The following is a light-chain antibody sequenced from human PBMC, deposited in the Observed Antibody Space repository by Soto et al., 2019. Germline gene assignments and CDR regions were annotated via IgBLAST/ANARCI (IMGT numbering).Light chain of an antibody. CDR3: NSFAGSRGYV. CDR2: GVT. Sequence: QAALTQPASVSLSPGQSITISCAGTSSDVGGNNHVSLYQQHPGKAPKLIIYGVTNRPSGVSYRFSGSKSGNTASLTISGLQAEDEADYYCNSFAGSRGYVFGTGTKVTVL. J-gene: IGLJ1*01. CDR1: SSDVGGNNH. V-gene: IGLV2-14*01.